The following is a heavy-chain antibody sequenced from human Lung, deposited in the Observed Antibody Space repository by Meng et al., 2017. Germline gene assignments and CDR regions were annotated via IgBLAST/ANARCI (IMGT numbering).Heavy chain of an antibody. CDR1: GGSFSGYY. CDR3: VRRTYSSGWYFDY. Sequence: QVETQQWGAGLLKPSGTLSLTCAVYGGSFSGYYWSWIRQPPGKGLEWIGEIIDSGSTNYNPSLKSRVTISVDTSKNQFSLRVTSVTAADRAVYYCVRRTYSSGWYFDYWGQGTLVTVSS. V-gene: IGHV4-34*02. J-gene: IGHJ4*02. D-gene: IGHD6-19*01. CDR2: IIDSGST.